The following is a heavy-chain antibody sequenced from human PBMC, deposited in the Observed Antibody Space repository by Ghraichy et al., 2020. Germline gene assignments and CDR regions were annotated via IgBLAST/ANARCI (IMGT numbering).Heavy chain of an antibody. CDR3: ARDSGPSYNWNDEGYNWFDP. CDR1: GDSVSSNSAA. CDR2: TYYRSKWYN. Sequence: QTLSLTCAISGDSVSSNSAAWNWIRQSPSRGLEWLGRTYYRSKWYNDYAVSVKSRITINPDTSKNQFSLQLNSVTPEDTAVYYCARDSGPSYNWNDEGYNWFDPWGQGTLVTVSS. D-gene: IGHD1-20*01. V-gene: IGHV6-1*01. J-gene: IGHJ5*02.